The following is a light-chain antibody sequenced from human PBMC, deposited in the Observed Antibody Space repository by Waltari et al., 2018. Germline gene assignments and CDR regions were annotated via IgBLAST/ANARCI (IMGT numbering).Light chain of an antibody. CDR2: AAS. J-gene: IGKJ1*01. Sequence: IQLTQSPSSLSASVGDRVTLTCRASHGVNDFLAWYQQKPGEAPKLLIYAASTLQSGVPSRFSGSGSGTDFTLTISSLQPEDFATYYCQLLNSSQWTFGQGTKVEIK. V-gene: IGKV1-9*01. CDR1: HGVNDF. CDR3: QLLNSSQWT.